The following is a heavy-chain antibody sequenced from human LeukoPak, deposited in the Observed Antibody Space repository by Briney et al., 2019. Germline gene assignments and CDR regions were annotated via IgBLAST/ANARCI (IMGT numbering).Heavy chain of an antibody. V-gene: IGHV3-66*01. D-gene: IGHD3-22*01. CDR3: AREESETYYYDSSGYSRA. CDR2: IYSGGST. J-gene: IGHJ5*02. Sequence: GGSLRLSCTASGFTFSDLTMSWVRRAPGKGLEWVSVIYSGGSTYYADSVKGRFTISRDNSKNTLYLQMNSLRAEDTAVYYCAREESETYYYDSSGYSRAWGQGTLVTVSS. CDR1: GFTFSDLT.